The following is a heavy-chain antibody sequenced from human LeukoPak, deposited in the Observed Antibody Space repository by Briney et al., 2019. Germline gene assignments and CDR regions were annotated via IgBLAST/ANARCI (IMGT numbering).Heavy chain of an antibody. D-gene: IGHD6-13*01. CDR1: GFTFSTYA. CDR3: AKALEQETVIALDS. V-gene: IGHV3-23*01. J-gene: IGHJ4*02. Sequence: PGGSLRLSCAASGFTFSTYAMSWVRQAPGKGLERVSAISGSGGSTYYADSVKGRFTISRDNSKNTLYLQMNSLRAEDTSIYFCAKALEQETVIALDSWGQGTLVTVSS. CDR2: ISGSGGST.